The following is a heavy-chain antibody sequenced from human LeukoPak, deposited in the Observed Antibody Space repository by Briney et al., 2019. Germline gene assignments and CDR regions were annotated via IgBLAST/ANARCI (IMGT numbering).Heavy chain of an antibody. CDR1: GGSISSSSYY. CDR3: ARGYGSSNYYYYYYMDV. Sequence: SETLSLTCTVSGGSISSSSYYWSWIRQPPGKGLEWIGEINHSGSTNYNPSLKSRVTISVDTSKNQFSLKLSSVTAADTAVYYCARGYGSSNYYYYYYMDVWGKGTTVTVSS. V-gene: IGHV4-39*07. CDR2: INHSGST. D-gene: IGHD6-6*01. J-gene: IGHJ6*03.